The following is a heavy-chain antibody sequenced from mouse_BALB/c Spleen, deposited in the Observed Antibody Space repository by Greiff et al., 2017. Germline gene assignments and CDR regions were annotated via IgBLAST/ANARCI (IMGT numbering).Heavy chain of an antibody. Sequence: EVMLVESGGGLVQPGESLKLSCESNEYEFPSHDMSWVRKTPEKRLELVAAINSDGGSTYYPDTMERRFIISRDNTKKTLYLQMSSLKSEDTAMYYCAREEDGYRFAYWGQGTLVTVSA. CDR3: AREEDGYRFAY. CDR2: INSDGGST. J-gene: IGHJ3*01. D-gene: IGHD1-2*01. V-gene: IGHV5-2*03. CDR1: EYEFPSHD.